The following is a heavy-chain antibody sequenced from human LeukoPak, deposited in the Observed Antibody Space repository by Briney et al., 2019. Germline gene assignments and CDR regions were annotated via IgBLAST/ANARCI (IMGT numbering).Heavy chain of an antibody. CDR1: GFTFSSYA. V-gene: IGHV3-23*01. J-gene: IGHJ4*02. D-gene: IGHD5-18*01. Sequence: PGGSLRLSCAASGFTFSSYAMSWVRQAPGKGLEWVSVTKRGRGNSYYADHGKGRFTVSRDNSKNTLYLQMNSLRDEDTAVYYCAKGQGYNYGDSIDYWGQGTLVTVSS. CDR3: AKGQGYNYGDSIDY. CDR2: TKRGRGNS.